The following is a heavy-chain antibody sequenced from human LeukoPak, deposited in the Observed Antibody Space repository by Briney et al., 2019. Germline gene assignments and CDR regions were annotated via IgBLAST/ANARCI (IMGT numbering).Heavy chain of an antibody. V-gene: IGHV1-46*01. J-gene: IGHJ3*02. CDR1: GYTFTSYY. CDR2: INPSGGST. CDR3: AYSSSILNAFDI. Sequence: ASVKVSCKASGYTFTSYYMHWVRQAPGQGLGWMGIINPSGGSTSYAQKFQGRVTMTRDMSTSTVHMELSSLRSEDTAVYYCAYSSSILNAFDIWGQGTMVTVSS. D-gene: IGHD6-6*01.